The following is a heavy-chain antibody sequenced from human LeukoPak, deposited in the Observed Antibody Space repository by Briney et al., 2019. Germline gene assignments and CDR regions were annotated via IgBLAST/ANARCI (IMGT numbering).Heavy chain of an antibody. J-gene: IGHJ4*02. D-gene: IGHD4-11*01. CDR3: ARADYSNYLYFDS. V-gene: IGHV4-31*03. CDR1: GGSISSGGYY. CDR2: IYYSGST. Sequence: SETLSLTCTVSGGSISSGGYYWSWIRQHPGKGLEWIGYIYYSGSTYYNPSLKSRVTISVDTSKNQFSLKLSSVTAADTAVYYCARADYSNYLYFDSWGQGSLVTVSS.